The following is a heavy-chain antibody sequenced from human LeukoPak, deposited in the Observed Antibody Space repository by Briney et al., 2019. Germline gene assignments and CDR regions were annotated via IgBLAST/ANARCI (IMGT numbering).Heavy chain of an antibody. Sequence: EASVKVSCKASGYTFTSYGISWVRQAPGQGLEWVGWISTYNGNTNYAQKLQGRVTMTTDTSTSTAYMELRSLRSDDTAVYYCARVYGYCSGGSCYPDYYGMDVWGQGTTVTVSS. CDR3: ARVYGYCSGGSCYPDYYGMDV. D-gene: IGHD2-15*01. CDR2: ISTYNGNT. J-gene: IGHJ6*02. CDR1: GYTFTSYG. V-gene: IGHV1-18*01.